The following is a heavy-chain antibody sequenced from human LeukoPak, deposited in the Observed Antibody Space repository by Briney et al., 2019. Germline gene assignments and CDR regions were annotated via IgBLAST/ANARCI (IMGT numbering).Heavy chain of an antibody. V-gene: IGHV1-18*01. J-gene: IGHJ4*02. D-gene: IGHD1-26*01. CDR1: GYTFTSYG. Sequence: ASVKVSCKASGYTFTSYGISWVRQAPGQGLEWMGWISAYNGNTNYAQKLQGRVTMTTDTSTSTAYMELRGLRSDDTAVYYCARDMVGATLPDYWGQGTLVTVSS. CDR2: ISAYNGNT. CDR3: ARDMVGATLPDY.